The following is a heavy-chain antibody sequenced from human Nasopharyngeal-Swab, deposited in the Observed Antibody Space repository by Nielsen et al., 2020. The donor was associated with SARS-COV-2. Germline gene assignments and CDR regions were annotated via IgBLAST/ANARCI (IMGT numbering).Heavy chain of an antibody. CDR2: ISSSGSTI. CDR3: ARDRAIFGVETVGY. Sequence: GASLKISCAASGFTFSDYYMSWIRQAPGKGLEWVSYISSSGSTIYYADSVKGRFTISRDNAKNSLYLQMNSLRAEDTAVYYCARDRAIFGVETVGYWGQGTLVTVSS. D-gene: IGHD3-3*01. J-gene: IGHJ4*02. CDR1: GFTFSDYY. V-gene: IGHV3-11*01.